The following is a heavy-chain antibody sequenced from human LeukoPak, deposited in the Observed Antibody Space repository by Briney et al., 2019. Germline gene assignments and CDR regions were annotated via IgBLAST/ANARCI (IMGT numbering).Heavy chain of an antibody. D-gene: IGHD6-19*01. CDR2: ISGSGAST. CDR3: AKSPRSGYSSGWYYFDY. J-gene: IGHJ4*02. Sequence: PGGSLRLSCAASGFTFSSYAMNWVRQAPGKGLEWVSGISGSGASTYYADSVKGRFTISRDNSKNTLYLQMNSLRAEDTAVYYCAKSPRSGYSSGWYYFDYWGRGTLVTVSS. V-gene: IGHV3-23*01. CDR1: GFTFSSYA.